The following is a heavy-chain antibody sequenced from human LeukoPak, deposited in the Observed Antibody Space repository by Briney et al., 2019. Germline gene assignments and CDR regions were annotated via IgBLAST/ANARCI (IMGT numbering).Heavy chain of an antibody. Sequence: GGSLRLSCAASGFTFCSYWMHWVRQAPGKGLVWVSRIKSDGSTNYADSVKGRFTISRGNAKNTVSLQMNSLRAEDTGVYYCARAPSEIGGYYPEYFRHWGQGTLVTVSS. CDR1: GFTFCSYW. J-gene: IGHJ1*01. CDR2: IKSDGST. V-gene: IGHV3-74*01. D-gene: IGHD3-22*01. CDR3: ARAPSEIGGYYPEYFRH.